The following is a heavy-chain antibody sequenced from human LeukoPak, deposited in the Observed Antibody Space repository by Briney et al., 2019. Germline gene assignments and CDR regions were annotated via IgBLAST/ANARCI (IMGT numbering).Heavy chain of an antibody. V-gene: IGHV4-34*01. CDR3: ARNYYDTKRPWD. CDR1: GGSFSGYY. Sequence: SETLSLTCAVYGGSFSGYYWSWIRQPPGKGLEWIGEINHSGSTNYNPSLKSRVTISVDTSQNQFSLKLSSVTAADTAVYFCARNYYDTKRPWDWGQGTLVTVSS. J-gene: IGHJ4*02. CDR2: INHSGST. D-gene: IGHD3-22*01.